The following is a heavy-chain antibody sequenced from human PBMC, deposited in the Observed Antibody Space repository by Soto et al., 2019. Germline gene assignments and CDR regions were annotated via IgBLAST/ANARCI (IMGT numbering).Heavy chain of an antibody. CDR1: GFTFGDSY. CDR3: ARSSGAAYYYYYGMDV. Sequence: PGGSLRLSCAGSGFTFGDSYMSWIRQAPGKGLEWLSYISSSGSTIYYADSVKGRFTISRDNAKNSLYLQMNSLRAEDTAVYYCARSSGAAYYYYYGMDVWGQGTTVTVSS. V-gene: IGHV3-11*04. CDR2: ISSSGSTI. D-gene: IGHD1-26*01. J-gene: IGHJ6*02.